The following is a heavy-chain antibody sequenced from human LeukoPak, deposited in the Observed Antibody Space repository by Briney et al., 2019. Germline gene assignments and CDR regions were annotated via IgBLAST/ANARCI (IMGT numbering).Heavy chain of an antibody. CDR2: IYYSGST. V-gene: IGHV4-59*08. Sequence: PSETLSLTCTDPGGSISSYYWSWIRQPPGKGLEWIGHIYYSGSTNYNPSLKSRVTISVDTSKNQFSLKLSSVTAADSAVYYCARLRGYYYDYWGQGTQVTVSS. J-gene: IGHJ4*02. D-gene: IGHD5-12*01. CDR3: ARLRGYYYDY. CDR1: GGSISSYY.